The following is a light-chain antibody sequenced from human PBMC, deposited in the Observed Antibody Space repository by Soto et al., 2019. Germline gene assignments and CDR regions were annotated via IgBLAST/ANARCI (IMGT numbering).Light chain of an antibody. Sequence: SALAQPPSASGSPGQSVTISCTGTSSDVGGYNYVSWYQQHPGKAPKLMIYEVSKRPSGVPDRFSGSKAGNTASLTVSGLQAEDEPDYYCSSYAGSTIYVLGIGTK. CDR3: SSYAGSTIYV. CDR2: EVS. J-gene: IGLJ1*01. V-gene: IGLV2-8*01. CDR1: SSDVGGYNY.